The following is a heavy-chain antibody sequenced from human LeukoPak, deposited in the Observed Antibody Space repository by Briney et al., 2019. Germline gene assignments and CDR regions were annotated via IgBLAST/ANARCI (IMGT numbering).Heavy chain of an antibody. V-gene: IGHV4-59*01. CDR1: GDSINGFY. CDR2: IYYSGNT. CDR3: ASSKTPWIQLWFFDI. D-gene: IGHD5-18*01. J-gene: IGHJ3*02. Sequence: SEALSLTCTVSGDSINGFYWNWIRQPPGKGLEWIGYIYYSGNTNYNPSLKSRVTMLVDTSTNQFSLKLSSVTAADTAVYYCASSKTPWIQLWFFDIWGQGTMVTVSS.